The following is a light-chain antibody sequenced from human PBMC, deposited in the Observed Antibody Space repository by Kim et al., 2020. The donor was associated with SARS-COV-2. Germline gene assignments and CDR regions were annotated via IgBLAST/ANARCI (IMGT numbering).Light chain of an antibody. V-gene: IGLV8-61*01. CDR1: SATVSTSYY. CDR2: STN. CDR3: VLYMGSGTWV. Sequence: QTVVTQEPSFSVSPGGTVTLTCGLSSATVSTSYYPSWYQQTPGQAPRTLIYSTNTRSSGVPDRLSGSILGNKAALTITGAQADDESDYYCVLYMGSGTWVFGGGTQLTVL. J-gene: IGLJ3*02.